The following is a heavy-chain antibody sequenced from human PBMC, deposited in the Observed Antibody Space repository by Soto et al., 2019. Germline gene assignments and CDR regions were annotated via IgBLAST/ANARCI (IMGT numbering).Heavy chain of an antibody. J-gene: IGHJ3*02. D-gene: IGHD3-10*01. Sequence: GSLRLSCATSGFTFVDYWMNWVRQAPGKGLEWVANIKIDGSETYNVDSVKGRFTVSRDNAENSVYLQMNSLRAEDTAVYYCARGSRGALDIWGHGAMVTVSS. CDR3: ARGSRGALDI. V-gene: IGHV3-7*01. CDR2: IKIDGSET. CDR1: GFTFVDYW.